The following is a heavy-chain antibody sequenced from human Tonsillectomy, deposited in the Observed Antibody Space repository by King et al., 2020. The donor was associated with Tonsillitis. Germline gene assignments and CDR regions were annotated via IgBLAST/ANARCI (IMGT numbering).Heavy chain of an antibody. CDR1: GYSISSGYY. J-gene: IGHJ6*02. D-gene: IGHD3-10*01. CDR3: ARNWGEHGMDV. Sequence: QLQESGPGLVKPSETLSLTCSVSGYSISSGYYWGWIRQSPEKGLEWIASIHHSEPTYHNPSLKSRVTISIDTSRNQIYLKLRSVTAADAAVYWCARNWGEHGMDVWGQGTTVIVSS. CDR2: IHHSEPT. V-gene: IGHV4-38-2*02.